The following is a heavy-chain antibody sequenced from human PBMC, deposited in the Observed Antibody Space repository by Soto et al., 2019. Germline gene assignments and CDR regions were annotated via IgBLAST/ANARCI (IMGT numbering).Heavy chain of an antibody. J-gene: IGHJ3*01. Sequence: QITLKESGQTLVKPTQILTLTCTFSGFSLTTRGVGVGWIRQPPGEALEWLALIYWDDDERYSPSLRSRLIITKDTSKNQVVLTMTNMEPVDTGTYYCAHSYSSSPDDGFDVWGQGTRVTVSS. V-gene: IGHV2-5*02. CDR2: IYWDDDE. CDR3: AHSYSSSPDDGFDV. CDR1: GFSLTTRGVG. D-gene: IGHD6-6*01.